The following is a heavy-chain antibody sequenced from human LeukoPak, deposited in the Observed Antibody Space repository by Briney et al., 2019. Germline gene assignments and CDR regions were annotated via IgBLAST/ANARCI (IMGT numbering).Heavy chain of an antibody. D-gene: IGHD3-22*01. Sequence: SETLSLTCAVYGGSFSGYYWSWIRQPPGKGLEWIGEINHSGSTNYNPSLKSRVTISVDTSKNQSSLKLSSVTAADTAVYYCARGGTYSSGWYNWFDPWGQGTLVTVSS. CDR2: INHSGST. J-gene: IGHJ5*02. V-gene: IGHV4-34*01. CDR3: ARGGTYSSGWYNWFDP. CDR1: GGSFSGYY.